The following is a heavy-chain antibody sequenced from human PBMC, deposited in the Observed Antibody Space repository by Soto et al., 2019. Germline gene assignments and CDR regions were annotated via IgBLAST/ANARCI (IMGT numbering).Heavy chain of an antibody. D-gene: IGHD3-3*01. CDR1: GFTFSSYA. CDR3: AKVQIPGHYDFWSAAFDY. V-gene: IGHV3-23*01. Sequence: PGGSLRLSCAASGFTFSSYAMSWVRQAPGKGLEWVSAISGSGGSTYYADSVKGRFTISRDNSKNTLYLQMNSLRAEDTAVYYCAKVQIPGHYDFWSAAFDYWGQGTLVTVSS. J-gene: IGHJ4*02. CDR2: ISGSGGST.